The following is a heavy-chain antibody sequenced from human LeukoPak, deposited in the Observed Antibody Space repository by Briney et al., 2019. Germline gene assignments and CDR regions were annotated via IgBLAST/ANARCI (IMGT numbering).Heavy chain of an antibody. D-gene: IGHD3-9*01. J-gene: IGHJ4*02. Sequence: HSGGSLRLSCAAYGFIFSNYAMYWVRQAPGKGLEWVSAISGRSNNTYYADSVKGRLTISRDSSKNTLYLQMNSLRADDTAVYYCAKWGDYDVLTGYYVSDFWGQGTLVTVSS. CDR1: GFIFSNYA. CDR2: ISGRSNNT. CDR3: AKWGDYDVLTGYYVSDF. V-gene: IGHV3-23*01.